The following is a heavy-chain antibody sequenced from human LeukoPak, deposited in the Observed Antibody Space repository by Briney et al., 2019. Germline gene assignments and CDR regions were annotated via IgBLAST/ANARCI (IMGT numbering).Heavy chain of an antibody. CDR2: IYYSGST. CDR3: ARGDLDERDY. CDR1: GASISSYY. Sequence: PSETLSLTCTVSGASISSYYWSWIRQPPGKGLEWIGYIYYSGSTNYNPALKSRVTISEDTSKNQISLKLSSVPVADTAVYYCARGDLDERDYWGQGTLVTVSS. J-gene: IGHJ4*02. D-gene: IGHD1-1*01. V-gene: IGHV4-59*01.